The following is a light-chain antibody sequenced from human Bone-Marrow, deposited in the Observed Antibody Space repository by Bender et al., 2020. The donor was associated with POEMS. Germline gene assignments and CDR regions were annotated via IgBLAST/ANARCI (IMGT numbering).Light chain of an antibody. CDR3: SSYASSATLGV. J-gene: IGLJ2*01. CDR2: GVT. CDR1: SSDVGSYDL. Sequence: QSALTQPASVSGSPGQSITISCAGTSSDVGSYDLVSWYQQHPGKAPKLMIYGVTDRPSGVSYRFSGSKSGNTASLTISGLQAEDEADYYCSSYASSATLGVFGGGTKLTVL. V-gene: IGLV2-14*02.